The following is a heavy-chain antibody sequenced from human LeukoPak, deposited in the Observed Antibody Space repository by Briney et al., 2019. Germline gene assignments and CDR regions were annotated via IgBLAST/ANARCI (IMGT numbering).Heavy chain of an antibody. V-gene: IGHV1-58*02. Sequence: ASVKVSCKASGFTFTSSAMQWVRQARGQRLEWIGWIVVGSGNTNYAQKFQERVTITRDMSTSTAYMELSSLRSEDTAVYYCAGVAAANPYYYGMDVWGQGTTVTVSS. CDR1: GFTFTSSA. CDR3: AGVAAANPYYYGMDV. J-gene: IGHJ6*02. CDR2: IVVGSGNT. D-gene: IGHD6-13*01.